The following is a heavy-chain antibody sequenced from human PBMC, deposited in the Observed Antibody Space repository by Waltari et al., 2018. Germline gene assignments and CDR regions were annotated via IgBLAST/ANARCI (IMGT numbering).Heavy chain of an antibody. CDR2: ISDSGGRT. CDR1: GFPFSSYA. V-gene: IGHV3-23*01. D-gene: IGHD6-6*01. CDR3: AKGSLDYSSSSTVN. J-gene: IGHJ4*02. Sequence: EVQLLESGGALVQPGGSLRLSCAASGFPFSSYAVNWVRPAPGTGLEWVSSISDSGGRTYYADSVKGRFTISRDNSKNTLYLQMSSLRAEDTAVYYCAKGSLDYSSSSTVNWGQGTLVTVSS.